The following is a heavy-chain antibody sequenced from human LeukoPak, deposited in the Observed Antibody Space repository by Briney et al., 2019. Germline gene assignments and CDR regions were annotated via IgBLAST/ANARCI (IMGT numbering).Heavy chain of an antibody. CDR3: ARRPVRPRTAAGTGPRAYYFDY. CDR2: ISSSSSYI. V-gene: IGHV3-21*01. D-gene: IGHD6-13*01. Sequence: GGSLRLSCAASGFTFSSYSMNWVRQAPGKGLEWVSSISSSSSYIYYADSVKGRFTISRDNAKNSLYLQMNSLGAEDTAVYYCARRPVRPRTAAGTGPRAYYFDYWGQGTLVTVSS. CDR1: GFTFSSYS. J-gene: IGHJ4*02.